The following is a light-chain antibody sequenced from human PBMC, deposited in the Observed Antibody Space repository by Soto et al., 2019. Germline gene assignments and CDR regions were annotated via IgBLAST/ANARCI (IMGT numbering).Light chain of an antibody. V-gene: IGLV1-51*01. Sequence: QSVLTQPPSVSAAPGQKVTIACSGSDSNIGNNYVSWYQQVPGTAPKLLIHDNNKRPSGIPDRFSGSKSGTSATQDITGLQTGDEADYYCRTWDTSLSAGVFGGGTKVTVL. CDR3: RTWDTSLSAGV. CDR1: DSNIGNNY. J-gene: IGLJ2*01. CDR2: DNN.